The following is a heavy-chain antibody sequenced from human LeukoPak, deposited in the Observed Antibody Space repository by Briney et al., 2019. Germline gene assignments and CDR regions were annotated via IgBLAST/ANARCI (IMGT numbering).Heavy chain of an antibody. V-gene: IGHV4-61*02. CDR2: IYASGST. D-gene: IGHD3-10*01. J-gene: IGHJ2*01. CDR1: GGSISSGDYY. Sequence: SQTLSLTCTVSGGSISSGDYYWTWIRQPAGKGLEWIERIYASGSTNYNPSLKSRVTISADTSKNQFSLNLTSVTAADTAVYYCARDAGEDNLVRFDLWGRGTLVTVSS. CDR3: ARDAGEDNLVRFDL.